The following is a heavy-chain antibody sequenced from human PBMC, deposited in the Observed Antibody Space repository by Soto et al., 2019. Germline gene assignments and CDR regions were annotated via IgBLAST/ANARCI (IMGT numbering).Heavy chain of an antibody. CDR3: ARSNGGDSFYALDV. CDR1: GFSVSNTF. Sequence: SGGSLRLSCTASGFSVSNTFMSWVRQAPGKGLEWVSLIYSGGVTYSADSVKGRFTISRDNFKNTMYLQMNSLRAEDTAMYYCARSNGGDSFYALDVWGQGTTVTVSS. CDR2: IYSGGVT. D-gene: IGHD2-8*01. J-gene: IGHJ6*02. V-gene: IGHV3-53*01.